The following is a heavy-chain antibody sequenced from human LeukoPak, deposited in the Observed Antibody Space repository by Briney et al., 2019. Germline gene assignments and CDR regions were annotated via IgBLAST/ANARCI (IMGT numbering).Heavy chain of an antibody. D-gene: IGHD5-24*01. CDR2: MNPNSGNT. J-gene: IGHJ4*02. CDR1: GYTFTSYD. V-gene: IGHV1-8*01. CDR3: ARDPDGYLDY. Sequence: ASVKVSCKASGYTFTSYDINWVRQATGQGLEWMGWMNPNSGNTGYAQKFQGRVTMTRDTSISTAYMELSRLRSDDTAVYYCARDPDGYLDYWGQGTLVTVSS.